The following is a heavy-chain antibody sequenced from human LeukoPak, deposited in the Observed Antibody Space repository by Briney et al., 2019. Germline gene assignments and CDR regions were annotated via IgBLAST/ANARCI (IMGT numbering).Heavy chain of an antibody. Sequence: GGSLRLPCAASGFTFSSYSMNWVRQAPGKGLEWVSSISSSSSYIYYADSVKGRFTISRDNAKNSLYLQMNSLRAEDTAVYYCARHSLAGGSSGLSSWLNWGQGTLVTVSS. CDR3: ARHSLAGGSSGLSSWLN. D-gene: IGHD6-6*01. CDR2: ISSSSSYI. V-gene: IGHV3-21*01. CDR1: GFTFSSYS. J-gene: IGHJ4*02.